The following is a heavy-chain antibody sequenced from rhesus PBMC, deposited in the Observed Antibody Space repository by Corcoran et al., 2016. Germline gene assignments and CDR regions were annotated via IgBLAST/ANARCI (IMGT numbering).Heavy chain of an antibody. V-gene: IGHV4-76*01. D-gene: IGHD3-9*01. CDR2: IYGSSGST. CDR3: ARRRIYFDY. J-gene: IGHJ4*01. Sequence: QVQLQESGPGVVKPSETLSLTCAVSGGSISSGYDWSWIRQPPGKGLEWIGYIYGSSGSTNYNPSCKNRFTISKDASKNQFSLKLSSVTAADTAVYYCARRRIYFDYWGQGVLVTVSS. CDR1: GGSISSGYD.